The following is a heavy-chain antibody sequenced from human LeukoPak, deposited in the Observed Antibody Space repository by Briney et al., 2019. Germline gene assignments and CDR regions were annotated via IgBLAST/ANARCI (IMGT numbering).Heavy chain of an antibody. CDR2: VSHDGRTK. J-gene: IGHJ1*01. D-gene: IGHD6-25*01. CDR3: AKEPTSYTSGWYFQN. CDR1: GFTFSNAW. Sequence: GGSLRLSCSVSGFTFSNAWMSWVRQAPGTGLEWVAVVSHDGRTKFYADSVKGRFTISRDNSKNTLDLQMDSLRADDTAVYYCAKEPTSYTSGWYFQNWGHGALVTVSS. V-gene: IGHV3-30*18.